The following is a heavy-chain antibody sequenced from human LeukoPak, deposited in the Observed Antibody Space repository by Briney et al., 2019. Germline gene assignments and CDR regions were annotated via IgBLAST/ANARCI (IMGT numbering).Heavy chain of an antibody. Sequence: GGSLRLSCAASGLTLTFGTSGIHWVRQAPGKGLEWVAFIQYDGSEKYYADSVKGRCTTSRDNSKNTVYLQMNSLTGEDTAIYYCAREGGTIEIGEFDYWGQGTLVTVSS. CDR2: IQYDGSEK. D-gene: IGHD1-7*01. V-gene: IGHV3-30*02. J-gene: IGHJ4*02. CDR1: GLTLTFGTSG. CDR3: AREGGTIEIGEFDY.